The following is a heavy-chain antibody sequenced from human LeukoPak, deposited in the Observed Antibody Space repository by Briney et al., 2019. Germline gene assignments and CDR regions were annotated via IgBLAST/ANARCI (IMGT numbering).Heavy chain of an antibody. Sequence: PSETLSLTCTVSGGSISSSSYYWGWIRQPPGKGLEWIGSIYYSGSTYYNPSLKSRVTISVDTSKNQFSLKLSSVTAADTAVYYCARDRGGLSDYWGQGTLVTVSS. V-gene: IGHV4-39*07. CDR2: IYYSGST. D-gene: IGHD3-10*01. CDR3: ARDRGGLSDY. CDR1: GGSISSSSYY. J-gene: IGHJ4*02.